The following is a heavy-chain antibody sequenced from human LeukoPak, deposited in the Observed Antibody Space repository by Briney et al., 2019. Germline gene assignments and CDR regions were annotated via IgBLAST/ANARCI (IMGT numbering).Heavy chain of an antibody. V-gene: IGHV3-9*01. CDR1: GFTFDDYA. D-gene: IGHD2/OR15-2a*01. CDR2: ISWNSGSI. J-gene: IGHJ5*02. Sequence: GGSLRLSCAASGFTFDDYAMHWVRQAPGKGLEWVSGISWNSGSIGYADSVKGRFTISRDNAKDSLYLQMNSLKTEDTAVYYCAQFSKGAWGQGTLVTVSS. CDR3: AQFSKGA.